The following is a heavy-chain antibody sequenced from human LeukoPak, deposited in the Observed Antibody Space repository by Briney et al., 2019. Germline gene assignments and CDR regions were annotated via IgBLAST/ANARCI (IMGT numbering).Heavy chain of an antibody. D-gene: IGHD2-2*01. CDR2: ISSSGSTI. CDR3: ARDGSIVVVPAIYYYGMDV. Sequence: GGSLRLSCAASGFTFSDYYMSWLRQAPGKGREWVSYISSSGSTIYYADSVKGRFTISRDNAKNSLYLQMNSLRAEDTAVYYCARDGSIVVVPAIYYYGMDVWGQGTTVTVSS. V-gene: IGHV3-11*01. CDR1: GFTFSDYY. J-gene: IGHJ6*02.